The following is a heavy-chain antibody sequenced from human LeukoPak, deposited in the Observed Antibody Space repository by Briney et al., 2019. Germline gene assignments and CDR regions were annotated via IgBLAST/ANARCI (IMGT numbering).Heavy chain of an antibody. V-gene: IGHV4-59*01. D-gene: IGHD6-19*01. J-gene: IGHJ4*02. CDR1: GGSISSYY. CDR3: ARVHQRWLVAYFDY. Sequence: PSETLSLTCTVSGGSISSYYWSWIRQPPGKGLEWIGYIYYSGSTNYNPSLKSRVTISVDTSKNQFSLKLSSVTAADTAVYYCARVHQRWLVAYFDYWGQGTLVTVSS. CDR2: IYYSGST.